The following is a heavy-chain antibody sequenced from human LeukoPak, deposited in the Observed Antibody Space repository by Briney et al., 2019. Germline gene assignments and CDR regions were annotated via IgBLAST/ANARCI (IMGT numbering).Heavy chain of an antibody. V-gene: IGHV3-48*02. CDR1: GFTFDDYA. CDR2: ISSSSSTI. J-gene: IGHJ4*02. Sequence: GRSLRLSCAASGFTFDDYAMHWVRQAPGKGLEWVSYISSSSSTIYYADSVKGRFTISRDNAKNSLYLQMNSLRDEDTAVYYCAPFDYWGQGTLVTVSS. CDR3: APFDY.